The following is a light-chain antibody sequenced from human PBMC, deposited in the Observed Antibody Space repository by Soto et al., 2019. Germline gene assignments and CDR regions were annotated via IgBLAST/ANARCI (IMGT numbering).Light chain of an antibody. Sequence: IVLTQSPATLSLSPGKRSTLSFMASQNITNYLIWYQHKPGQAPRLLIYGASSRATGIPDRFSGSGSGTDFTLTISRLEPEDFAVYYCQQYVSSPWAFGQGTKVDIK. CDR3: QQYVSSPWA. CDR1: QNITNY. CDR2: GAS. J-gene: IGKJ1*01. V-gene: IGKV3-20*01.